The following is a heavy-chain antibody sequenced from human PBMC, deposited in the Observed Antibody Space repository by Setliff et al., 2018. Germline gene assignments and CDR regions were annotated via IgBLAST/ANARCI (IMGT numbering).Heavy chain of an antibody. CDR3: ARAYSYYYYYMDV. CDR1: GGSFSGYY. Sequence: SETLSLTCAVYGGSFSGYYWSWIRQPPGKGLEWSGEINHSGSTNYNPSLKSRVTISVDTSKNQFSLKLSSVTAADTAVYYCARAYSYYYYYMDVWGKGTTVTVSS. V-gene: IGHV4-34*01. CDR2: INHSGST. J-gene: IGHJ6*03. D-gene: IGHD4-4*01.